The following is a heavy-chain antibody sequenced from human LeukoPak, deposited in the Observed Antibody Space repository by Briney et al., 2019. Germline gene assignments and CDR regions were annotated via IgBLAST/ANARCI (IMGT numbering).Heavy chain of an antibody. CDR3: ATWDDYGDFVAFEY. Sequence: GGSLRLSCGASGFTFSSYTMNWVRQAPGKGLEWVASISSSATYIYYADSVRGRFTISSDDAKKSVFLHMNSLRAEDTAVYFCATWDDYGDFVAFEYWGQGTLVTVSS. D-gene: IGHD4-17*01. CDR2: ISSSATYI. J-gene: IGHJ4*02. CDR1: GFTFSSYT. V-gene: IGHV3-21*01.